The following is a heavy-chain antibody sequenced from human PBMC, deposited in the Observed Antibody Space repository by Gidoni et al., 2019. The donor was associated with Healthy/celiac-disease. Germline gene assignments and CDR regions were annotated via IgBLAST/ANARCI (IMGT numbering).Heavy chain of an antibody. V-gene: IGHV3-30*04. J-gene: IGHJ6*02. D-gene: IGHD4-17*01. CDR3: AREGNYGDYYYYGMDV. CDR1: GFTFSSYA. Sequence: QVQLVESGGGVVQPGRSLRLSCAASGFTFSSYAMHWVRQAPGKGLEWVAVISYDGSNKYYADSVKGRFTISRDNSKNTLYLQMNSLRAEDTAVYYCAREGNYGDYYYYGMDVWGQGTTVTVSS. CDR2: ISYDGSNK.